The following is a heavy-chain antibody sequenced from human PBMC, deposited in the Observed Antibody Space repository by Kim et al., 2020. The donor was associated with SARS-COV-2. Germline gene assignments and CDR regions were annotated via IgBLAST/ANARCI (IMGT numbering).Heavy chain of an antibody. V-gene: IGHV3-74*01. CDR3: ARESSDSGKCYSDL. Sequence: GGSLRLSCAASGFTFSNYWMHWVRQAPGKGLVWVSRIHRDGSKTIYADSVKGRFTISRDNAKNTLYLQMNSLRAEDTAVYYCARESSDSGKCYSDLWGRGTLVTVSS. J-gene: IGHJ2*01. D-gene: IGHD6-25*01. CDR2: IHRDGSKT. CDR1: GFTFSNYW.